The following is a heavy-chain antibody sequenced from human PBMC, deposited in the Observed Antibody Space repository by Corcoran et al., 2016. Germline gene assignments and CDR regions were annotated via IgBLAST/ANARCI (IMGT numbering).Heavy chain of an antibody. J-gene: IGHJ4*02. Sequence: QVQLVESGGGVVQPGRSLRLSCAASGFTFSSYGMHWVRQAPGKGLEWVAVISYDGSNKYYADSVKGRFTISRDNSKNTLYLQMNSLRAEDTAVYSCAKDLADYCTIDYWGQGSLVTVSS. CDR2: ISYDGSNK. CDR1: GFTFSSYG. V-gene: IGHV3-30*18. CDR3: AKDLADYCTIDY. D-gene: IGHD4-17*01.